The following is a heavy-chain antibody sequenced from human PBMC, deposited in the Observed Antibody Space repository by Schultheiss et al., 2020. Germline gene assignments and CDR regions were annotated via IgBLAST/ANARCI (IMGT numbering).Heavy chain of an antibody. CDR3: AKNRDSGGNSYDY. CDR1: GFTLSDYY. V-gene: IGHV3-11*01. D-gene: IGHD4-23*01. Sequence: GGSLRLSCAASGFTLSDYYISWIRQAPGKGLEWVAHISGSGSSIYYADSVKGRFTISRDNAKNSLYLQMNGLRADDTAVYYCAKNRDSGGNSYDYWGQGTLVTVSS. CDR2: ISGSGSSI. J-gene: IGHJ4*02.